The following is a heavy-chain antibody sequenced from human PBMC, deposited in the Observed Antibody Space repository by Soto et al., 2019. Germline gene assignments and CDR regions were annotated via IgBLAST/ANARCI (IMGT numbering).Heavy chain of an antibody. CDR3: ARDLSSSWYNVA. J-gene: IGHJ5*02. D-gene: IGHD6-13*01. CDR1: GFTSSSYW. CDR2: IKQDGSEK. V-gene: IGHV3-7*04. Sequence: EVQLVESGGGLVQPGGSLRLSCAASGFTSSSYWMSWVRQAPGKGLEWVANIKQDGSEKYYVDSVKGRFTISRDNAKNSLYLQMNSLRAEDTAVYYCARDLSSSWYNVAWGQGTLVTVSS.